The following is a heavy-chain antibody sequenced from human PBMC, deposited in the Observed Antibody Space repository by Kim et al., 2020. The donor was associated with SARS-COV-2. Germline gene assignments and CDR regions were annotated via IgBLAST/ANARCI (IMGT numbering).Heavy chain of an antibody. CDR1: GGSISSGSYY. V-gene: IGHV4-61*02. J-gene: IGHJ4*02. Sequence: SETLSLTCTVSGGSISSGSYYWSWIRQPAGKGLEWIGRIYTSGSTNYNPSLKSRVTISVDTSKNQFSLKLSSVTAADTAVYYCARDRGAMGGDSHGLDYWGQGTLVTVSS. CDR2: IYTSGST. CDR3: ARDRGAMGGDSHGLDY. D-gene: IGHD2-21*02.